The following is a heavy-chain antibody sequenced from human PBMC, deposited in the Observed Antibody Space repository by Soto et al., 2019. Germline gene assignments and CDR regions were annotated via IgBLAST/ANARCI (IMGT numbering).Heavy chain of an antibody. D-gene: IGHD2-15*01. J-gene: IGHJ5*02. CDR3: ARSYISSYYWFVP. Sequence: QVKLVQPGAEVKKPGAAVKVSCKASGYPFITYFMHWGRQAPGQGREWMGVINPSRGTTTYAQKFQERVTMTRDMSASTVYMELSSLRSDDTAMYYCARSYISSYYWFVPWGQGTLVTVTS. V-gene: IGHV1-46*03. CDR1: GYPFITYF. CDR2: INPSRGTT.